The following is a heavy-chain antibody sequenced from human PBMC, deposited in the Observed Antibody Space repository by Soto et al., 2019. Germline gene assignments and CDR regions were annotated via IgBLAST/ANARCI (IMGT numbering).Heavy chain of an antibody. CDR2: IYYSGSA. J-gene: IGHJ5*02. V-gene: IGHV4-30-4*01. D-gene: IGHD3-22*01. Sequence: SETLSLTCTVSGGSISSGDYYWSWIRQPPGKGLEWIGYIYYSGSAYYNPSLKSRVTVSVDTSKNQFSLKLSSVTAADTAVYYCARDKGDYYDSTGRNWFDPWGQGTMVTVSS. CDR1: GGSISSGDYY. CDR3: ARDKGDYYDSTGRNWFDP.